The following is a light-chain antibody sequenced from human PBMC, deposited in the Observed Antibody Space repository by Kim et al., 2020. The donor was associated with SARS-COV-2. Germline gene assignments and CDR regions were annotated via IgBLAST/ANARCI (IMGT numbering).Light chain of an antibody. V-gene: IGKV1-33*01. CDR2: DES. CDR3: QQYDNLPYA. J-gene: IGKJ2*01. Sequence: DIQMTQSPSSLSASVGDRVTITCQASQDISNYLNWYQQKPGKAPKLLIYDESNLETGVPSRSSGSGSGTDFTFTISSLQPEDIVTYYCQQYDNLPYAFGEGTKLVIK. CDR1: QDISNY.